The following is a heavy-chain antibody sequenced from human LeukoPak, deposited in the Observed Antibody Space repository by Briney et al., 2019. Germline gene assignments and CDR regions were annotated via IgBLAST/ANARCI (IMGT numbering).Heavy chain of an antibody. Sequence: GGSLRLSCAASGFNFIDYSMSWVRQAPGKGLEWISYVGISSGNTKYADSVKGRFTISRDKARNSLYLQMNSLRVEDTAVYYCARDHRYAFDNWGHGTLVTVSS. J-gene: IGHJ4*01. CDR1: GFNFIDYS. V-gene: IGHV3-11*06. CDR2: VGISSGNT. D-gene: IGHD5-12*01. CDR3: ARDHRYAFDN.